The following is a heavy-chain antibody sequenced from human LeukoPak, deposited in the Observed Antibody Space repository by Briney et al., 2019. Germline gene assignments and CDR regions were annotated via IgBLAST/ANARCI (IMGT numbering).Heavy chain of an antibody. CDR3: ARGGWYPESFQH. Sequence: SETLSLTCTVSGGSISSYYWSWIRQPPGKGLEWIGYIYYSGSTNYNPSLKSRVSISVDTSKNQFSLKLSSVTAADTAVYYCARGGWYPESFQHWGQGALVTVSS. CDR2: IYYSGST. D-gene: IGHD6-19*01. CDR1: GGSISSYY. V-gene: IGHV4-59*01. J-gene: IGHJ1*01.